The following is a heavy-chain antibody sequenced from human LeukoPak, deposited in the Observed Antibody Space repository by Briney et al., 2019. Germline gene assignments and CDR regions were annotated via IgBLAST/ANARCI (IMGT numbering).Heavy chain of an antibody. J-gene: IGHJ4*02. CDR2: IYYSGST. CDR1: GGSFSGYY. Sequence: PPETLSLTCAVYGGSFSGYYWGWIRQPPGKGLEWIGSIYYSGSTYYNPSLKSRVTISVDTSKNQFSLKVSSVTAADTAMYYCARQFGDSYGYGDYWGQGTLVTVSS. D-gene: IGHD5-18*01. V-gene: IGHV4-39*01. CDR3: ARQFGDSYGYGDY.